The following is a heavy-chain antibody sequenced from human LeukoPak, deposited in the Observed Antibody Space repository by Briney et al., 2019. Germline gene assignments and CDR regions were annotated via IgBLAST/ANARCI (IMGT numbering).Heavy chain of an antibody. CDR3: ARSTTRTGPAHY. J-gene: IGHJ4*02. V-gene: IGHV4-59*01. D-gene: IGHD3/OR15-3a*01. CDR1: GGSISSYY. CDR2: IYYTGST. Sequence: PSETLSLTCLVSGGSISSYYWNWIRQPPGKGLEWIGYIYYTGSTNYNPSLKSRVTISVDTSKNQFSLKLNSVTAADTAVYYCARSTTRTGPAHYWGQGTLVTVSS.